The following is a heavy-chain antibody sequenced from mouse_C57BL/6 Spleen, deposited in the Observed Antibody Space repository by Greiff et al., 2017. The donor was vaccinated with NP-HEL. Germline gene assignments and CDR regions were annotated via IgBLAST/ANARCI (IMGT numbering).Heavy chain of an antibody. CDR1: GFSFNTYA. CDR2: IRSKSNNYAT. Sequence: EVKLVESGGGLVQPKGSLKLSCAASGFSFNTYAMNWVRQAPGKGLEWVARIRSKSNNYATYYADSVKDRFTISRDDSESMLYLQMNNLKTEDTAMYYCVRDYYGSTRGDYWGQGTSVTVSS. V-gene: IGHV10-1*01. CDR3: VRDYYGSTRGDY. J-gene: IGHJ4*01. D-gene: IGHD1-1*01.